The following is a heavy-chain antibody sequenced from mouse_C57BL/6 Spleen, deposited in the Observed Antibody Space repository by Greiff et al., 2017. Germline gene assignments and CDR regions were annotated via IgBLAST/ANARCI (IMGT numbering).Heavy chain of an antibody. CDR3: ARGSNYEGFAY. CDR2: ISYDGSN. J-gene: IGHJ3*01. D-gene: IGHD2-5*01. Sequence: SLPGLVKPSQSLSLTCSVTGYSITSGYYWNWIRQFPGNKLEWMGYISYDGSNNYNPSLKNRISITRDTSKNQFFLKLNSVTTEDTATYYCARGSNYEGFAYWGQGTLVTVSA. CDR1: GYSITSGYY. V-gene: IGHV3-6*01.